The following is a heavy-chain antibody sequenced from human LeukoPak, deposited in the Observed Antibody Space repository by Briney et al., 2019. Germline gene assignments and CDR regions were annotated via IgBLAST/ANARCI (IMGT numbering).Heavy chain of an antibody. J-gene: IGHJ5*02. V-gene: IGHV4-59*08. D-gene: IGHD6-13*01. CDR2: IYYSGST. Sequence: SETLSLTCTVSGGSISSYYWSWIRQPPGKGLEWIGYIYYSGSTNYNPSLKSRVTISVDTSKNQFSLKLSSVTAADTAVYYCAKLSTAAGTSWFDPWGQGTLVTVSS. CDR1: GGSISSYY. CDR3: AKLSTAAGTSWFDP.